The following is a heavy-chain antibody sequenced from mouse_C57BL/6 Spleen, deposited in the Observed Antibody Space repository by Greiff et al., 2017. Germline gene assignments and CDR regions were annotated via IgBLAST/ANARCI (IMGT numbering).Heavy chain of an antibody. CDR2: IHPNSGST. Sequence: QVQLKQPGAELVKPGASVKLSCKASGYTFTSYWMHWVKQRPGQGLEWIGMIHPNSGSTNYNEKFKSKATLTVDKSSSTAYMQLSSLTSEDSAVYYCARSLRSSGLYFDVWGTGTTVTVSS. V-gene: IGHV1-64*01. D-gene: IGHD1-1*01. J-gene: IGHJ1*03. CDR1: GYTFTSYW. CDR3: ARSLRSSGLYFDV.